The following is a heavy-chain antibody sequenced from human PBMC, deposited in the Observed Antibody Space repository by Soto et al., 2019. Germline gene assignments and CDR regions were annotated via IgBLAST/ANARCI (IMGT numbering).Heavy chain of an antibody. V-gene: IGHV1-69*02. CDR1: GGTFSSYT. CDR2: IIPILGIA. D-gene: IGHD2-15*01. CDR3: ACISVVAATSYFDY. J-gene: IGHJ4*02. Sequence: SVKVSCKASGGTFSSYTISWVRQAPGQGLEWMGMIIPILGIANYAQKFQGRVTITADKSTSTAYMELSSLRSEDTAVYYCACISVVAATSYFDYWGQGTLVTVSS.